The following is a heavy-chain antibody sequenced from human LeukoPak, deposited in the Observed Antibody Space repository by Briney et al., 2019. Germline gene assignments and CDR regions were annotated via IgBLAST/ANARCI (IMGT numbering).Heavy chain of an antibody. CDR1: GGSISSGGYY. D-gene: IGHD6-13*01. J-gene: IGHJ5*02. Sequence: PSETLSLTCTVSGGSISSGGYYWSWIRQPPGKGLEWIGYIYHSGSTYYNPSLKSRVTISVDRSKNQFSLKLSSVTAADTAVYYCAREGWDSHSSWYPNWFDPWGQGTLVTVSS. CDR3: AREGWDSHSSWYPNWFDP. CDR2: IYHSGST. V-gene: IGHV4-30-2*01.